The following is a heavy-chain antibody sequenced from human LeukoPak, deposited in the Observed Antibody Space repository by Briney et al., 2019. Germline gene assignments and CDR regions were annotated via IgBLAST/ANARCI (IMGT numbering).Heavy chain of an antibody. CDR3: ARIAVAGSEIDY. CDR1: GYTFTGYY. Sequence: ASVKVSCKASGYTFTGYYMHWVRQAPGQVLEWMGWINPNSGGTNYAQKFEGRFTMTRDPSISTAYMELSRLRFDDTAVYYSARIAVAGSEIDYWGQGTLVTVSS. J-gene: IGHJ4*02. V-gene: IGHV1-2*02. CDR2: INPNSGGT. D-gene: IGHD6-19*01.